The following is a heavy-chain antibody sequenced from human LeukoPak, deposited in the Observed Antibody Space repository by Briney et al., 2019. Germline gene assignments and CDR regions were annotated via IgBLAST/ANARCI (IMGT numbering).Heavy chain of an antibody. D-gene: IGHD1-26*01. CDR2: ISGSGGST. CDR1: GFTFSSYA. Sequence: GGSLRLSCAASGFTFSSYAMSWVRQAPGKGLEWVSAISGSGGSTYYADSVKGRFTISRDNSKNTLYLQMNSLRAEDTAVYYCAKFETTGSYSFPLFDYWGQGTLVTVSS. V-gene: IGHV3-23*01. J-gene: IGHJ4*02. CDR3: AKFETTGSYSFPLFDY.